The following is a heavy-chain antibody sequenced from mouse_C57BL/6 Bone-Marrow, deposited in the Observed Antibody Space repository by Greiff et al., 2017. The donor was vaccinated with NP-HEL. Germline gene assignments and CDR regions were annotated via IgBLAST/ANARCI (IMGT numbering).Heavy chain of an antibody. D-gene: IGHD2-1*01. CDR1: GYAFSSSW. CDR2: IYPGDGDT. V-gene: IGHV1-82*01. Sequence: QVQLKESGPELVKPGASVKISCKASGYAFSSSWMNWVKQRPGKGLEWIGRIYPGDGDTNYNGKFKGKATLTADKSSSTAYMQLSSLTSEDSAVYFCARDYYHGGFAYWGQGTLVTVSA. J-gene: IGHJ3*01. CDR3: ARDYYHGGFAY.